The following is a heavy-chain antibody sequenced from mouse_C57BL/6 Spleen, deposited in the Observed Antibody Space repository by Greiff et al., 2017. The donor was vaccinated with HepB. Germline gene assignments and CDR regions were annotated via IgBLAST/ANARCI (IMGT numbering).Heavy chain of an antibody. CDR3: ARGGGYPWYFDV. Sequence: VKLVESEGGLVQPGSSMKLSCTASGFTFSDYYMAWVRQVPEKGLEWVANINYDGSSTYYLDSLKSRFIISRDNAKNILYLQMSSLKSEDTATYYCARGGGYPWYFDVWGTGTTVTVSS. D-gene: IGHD2-2*01. CDR2: INYDGSST. V-gene: IGHV5-16*01. CDR1: GFTFSDYY. J-gene: IGHJ1*03.